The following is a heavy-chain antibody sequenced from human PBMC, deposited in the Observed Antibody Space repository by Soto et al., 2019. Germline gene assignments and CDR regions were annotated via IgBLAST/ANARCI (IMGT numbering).Heavy chain of an antibody. CDR2: ISYDGSNK. D-gene: IGHD1-26*01. J-gene: IGHJ4*02. CDR1: GFTFSRYA. CDR3: AREERAQYYFDY. V-gene: IGHV3-30-3*01. Sequence: QVQLVESGGGVVQPGRSLRLSCGASGFTFSRYAMYWVRQAPGKGLEWVAVISYDGSNKYYADSVKGRFTISRDNSKNTLYLQMNSLRAEDTAVYYCAREERAQYYFDYWGQGTLVTVSS.